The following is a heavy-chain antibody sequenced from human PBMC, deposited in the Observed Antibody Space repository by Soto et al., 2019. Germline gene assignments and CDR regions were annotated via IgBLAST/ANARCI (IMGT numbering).Heavy chain of an antibody. Sequence: EVQLVESGGGLVQPGGALRLSCAASGFTFSSYWMHWVRQAPVKGLGWVSRINSDGSSTSYADSVKGRFTISRDNAKNTLYLQMNSLRAEDTAVYYCARGSGHYGDYRHFDYWGQGTLVTVSS. CDR1: GFTFSSYW. J-gene: IGHJ4*02. D-gene: IGHD4-17*01. V-gene: IGHV3-74*01. CDR3: ARGSGHYGDYRHFDY. CDR2: INSDGSST.